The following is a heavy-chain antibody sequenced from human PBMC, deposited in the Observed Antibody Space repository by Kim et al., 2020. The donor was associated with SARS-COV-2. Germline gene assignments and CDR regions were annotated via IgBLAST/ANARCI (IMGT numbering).Heavy chain of an antibody. D-gene: IGHD5-12*01. CDR1: GFTFSSYA. V-gene: IGHV3-23*01. CDR2: ISGSGGST. CDR3: AISFVDIVATTTPPPFDY. J-gene: IGHJ4*02. Sequence: GGSQRLSCAASGFTFSSYAMSWVRQAPGKGLEWVSAISGSGGSTYYADSVKGRFTISRDNSKNTLYLQMNSLRAEDTAVYYCAISFVDIVATTTPPPFDYWGQGPLVTVSS.